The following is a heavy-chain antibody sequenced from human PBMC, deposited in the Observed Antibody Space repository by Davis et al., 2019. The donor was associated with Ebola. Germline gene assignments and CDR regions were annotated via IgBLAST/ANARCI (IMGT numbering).Heavy chain of an antibody. D-gene: IGHD3-22*01. V-gene: IGHV3-74*01. CDR1: GFTFSSYW. J-gene: IGHJ6*02. CDR2: INSDGSST. Sequence: GESLKISCAASGFTFSSYWMHWVRQAPVKGLVWVSRINSDGSSTSYADSVKGRFTISRDNAKNTLYLQMNSLRAEDTAVYYCARELVTYYYDSSGYYSYYGMDVWGQGTTVTVSS. CDR3: ARELVTYYYDSSGYYSYYGMDV.